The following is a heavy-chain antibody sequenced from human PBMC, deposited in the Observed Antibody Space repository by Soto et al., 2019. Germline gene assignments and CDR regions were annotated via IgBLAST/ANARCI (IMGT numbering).Heavy chain of an antibody. CDR3: VKDREGSSGWYGMDV. J-gene: IGHJ6*02. CDR2: ISWNDGRM. CDR1: GFIFDQYA. V-gene: IGHV3-9*01. Sequence: EVQLVESGGGLVQPGESLRLSCAASGFIFDQYAMHWVRQVPGKGLEWVSGISWNDGRMDYADAVKGRFTVSRDNAKNSLYLQMNSLRAEDTALYYCVKDREGSSGWYGMDVWGQGTTVTVSS. D-gene: IGHD6-19*01.